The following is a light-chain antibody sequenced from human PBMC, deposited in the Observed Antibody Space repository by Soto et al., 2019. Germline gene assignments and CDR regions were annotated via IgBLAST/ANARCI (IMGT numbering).Light chain of an antibody. J-gene: IGLJ3*02. CDR2: DTS. CDR1: TGAVTSGHY. CDR3: LLSYSAARYWV. Sequence: QAVVTQEPSLTVSPGGTVTLTCGSSTGAVTSGHYPYWFQQKPGQAPRTLIYDTSNKHSWTPARFSGSLLGGKAALTLSGAQPEDEAEYYCLLSYSAARYWVFGGGTKLTVL. V-gene: IGLV7-46*01.